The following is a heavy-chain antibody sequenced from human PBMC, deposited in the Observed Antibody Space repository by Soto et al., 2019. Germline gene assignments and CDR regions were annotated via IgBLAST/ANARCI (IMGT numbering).Heavy chain of an antibody. CDR2: ISSSSSTI. CDR1: GFTFSSYS. D-gene: IGHD3-10*02. Sequence: PGGSLRLSCAASGFTFSSYSMNWVRQAPGKGLEWVSYISSSSSTIYYADSVKGRFTISRDNAKNSLYLQMNSLRAEDTAVYFCASQTPYPHGAGFHYVFDSWGPGTLVTVSS. CDR3: ASQTPYPHGAGFHYVFDS. J-gene: IGHJ4*02. V-gene: IGHV3-48*01.